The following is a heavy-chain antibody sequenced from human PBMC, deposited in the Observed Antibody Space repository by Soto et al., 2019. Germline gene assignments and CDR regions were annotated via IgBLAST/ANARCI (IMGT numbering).Heavy chain of an antibody. CDR2: ISPYHAKT. V-gene: IGHV1-18*01. J-gene: IGHJ5*02. D-gene: IGHD3-16*01. Sequence: ASVKVSCKTSGYTITTYGITWVRQAPGQGLEWMGWISPYHAKTNYAQKFQGRVTMTTDTPTSTAYMELRNLRSDDTAVYYFASDGGVLNGFKTFNWLDPSAQGAMVTVSS. CDR3: ASDGGVLNGFKTFNWLDP. CDR1: GYTITTYG.